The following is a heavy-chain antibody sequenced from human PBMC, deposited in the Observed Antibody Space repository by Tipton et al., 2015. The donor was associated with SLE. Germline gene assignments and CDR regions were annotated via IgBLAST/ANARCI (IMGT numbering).Heavy chain of an antibody. Sequence: LRLSCAVSGYSISSGYYWGWIRQPPGKGLEWIGSIYHSGSTYYNPSLKSRVTISVDTSKNQFSLKLSSVTAADTAVYYCASAVVVINDWYFDLWGRGTLVTVSS. V-gene: IGHV4-38-2*01. CDR2: IYHSGST. CDR1: GYSISSGYY. D-gene: IGHD3-22*01. CDR3: ASAVVVINDWYFDL. J-gene: IGHJ2*01.